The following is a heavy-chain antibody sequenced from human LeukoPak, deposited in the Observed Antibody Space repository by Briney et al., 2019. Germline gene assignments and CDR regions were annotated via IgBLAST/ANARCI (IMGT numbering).Heavy chain of an antibody. CDR1: GFTFSSYS. CDR3: ASESSYSSSSKWDY. J-gene: IGHJ4*02. D-gene: IGHD6-6*01. V-gene: IGHV3-48*01. CDR2: ISSSSSTI. Sequence: GGSLRLSCAASGFTFSSYSMNWVRQAPGKGLEWVSYISSSSSTIYYADSVKGRFTISGDNAKNSLYLQMNSLRAEDTAVYYCASESSYSSSSKWDYWGQGTLVTVSS.